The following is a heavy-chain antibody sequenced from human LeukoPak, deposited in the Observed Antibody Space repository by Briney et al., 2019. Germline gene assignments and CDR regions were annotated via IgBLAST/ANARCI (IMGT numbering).Heavy chain of an antibody. V-gene: IGHV4-4*08. D-gene: IGHD1-26*01. CDR1: GGSISSYY. CDR2: IYTSGST. Sequence: SETLSLTCTVSGGSISSYYWSWIRQPPGKGLEWIGYIYTSGSTKYNPSLKSRVTISVDTSKNQFSLKLSSVTAADTAVYYCARMFTVGAIDYWGQGTLVTVSS. CDR3: ARMFTVGAIDY. J-gene: IGHJ4*02.